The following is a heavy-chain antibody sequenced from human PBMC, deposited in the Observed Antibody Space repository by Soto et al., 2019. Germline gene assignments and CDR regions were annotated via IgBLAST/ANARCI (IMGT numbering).Heavy chain of an antibody. CDR3: ARDLRLSRRGYDLEQSPAY. D-gene: IGHD5-12*01. V-gene: IGHV3-33*01. J-gene: IGHJ4*02. CDR2: IWNDGSNK. Sequence: QVQLVESGGGVVQPGRSLRLSCAASGFIFSSYGMHWVRQAPGKGLEWVAVIWNDGSNKYYGDSVKGRFTISRDNSKNMLYLQMDSLRAEDTALYYCARDLRLSRRGYDLEQSPAYWGRGTLVTVSS. CDR1: GFIFSSYG.